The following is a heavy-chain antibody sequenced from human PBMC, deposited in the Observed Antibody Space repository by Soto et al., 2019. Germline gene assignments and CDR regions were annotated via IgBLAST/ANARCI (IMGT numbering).Heavy chain of an antibody. CDR2: IYHSGST. D-gene: IGHD3-9*01. V-gene: IGHV4-30-2*01. CDR1: GGSISSGGYS. Sequence: QLQLQESGSGLVKPSQTLSLTCAVSGGSISSGGYSWSWIRQPPGKGLEWIGDIYHSGSTYYNPSLKSRVTISVDRSNNQFSLKLSSVTAADTAVYYCARARRTYDILTGYSEYNWFDPWGQGTLVTVSS. CDR3: ARARRTYDILTGYSEYNWFDP. J-gene: IGHJ5*02.